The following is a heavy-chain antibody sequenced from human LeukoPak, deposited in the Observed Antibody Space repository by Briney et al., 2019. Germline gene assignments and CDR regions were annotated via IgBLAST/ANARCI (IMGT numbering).Heavy chain of an antibody. D-gene: IGHD3-10*01. CDR2: IIPIFGTA. CDR1: GRTFSIYA. J-gene: IGHJ4*02. CDR3: ASEGIEGLWFGEGFDY. V-gene: IGHV1-69*06. Sequence: SVKVSCKASGRTFSIYAISWVRQAPGQGLEWMGGIIPIFGTANYAQKFQGRVTITADKSTSTAYMGLSSRRSEDTAVYFCASEGIEGLWFGEGFDYWGQGTLVTVSS.